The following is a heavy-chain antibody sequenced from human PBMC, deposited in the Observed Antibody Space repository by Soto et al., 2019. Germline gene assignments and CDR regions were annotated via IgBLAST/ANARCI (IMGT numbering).Heavy chain of an antibody. D-gene: IGHD1-1*01. CDR1: GYTFTSYG. V-gene: IGHV1-18*01. J-gene: IGHJ4*02. Sequence: QVHLVQSGAEVKKPGASVKVSCKASGYTFTSYGITWVRQAPGQGLEWMGWISAHNGNTDYAQKLQGRVIVTRDTSTSTAYMELRSQISDDTAVYYCARGRYGDYWGQGALVTFSS. CDR2: ISAHNGNT. CDR3: ARGRYGDY.